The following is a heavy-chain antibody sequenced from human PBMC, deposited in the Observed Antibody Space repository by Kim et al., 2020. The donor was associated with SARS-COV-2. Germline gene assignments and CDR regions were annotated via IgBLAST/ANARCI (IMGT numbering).Heavy chain of an antibody. V-gene: IGHV1-3*01. Sequence: ASVKVSCKASGYTFTSYAMHWVRQAPGQRLEWMGWINAGNGNTKYSQKFQGRVTITRDTSASTAYMELSSLRSEDTAVYYCARGMRYCSGGSCYSIYYYGMDVWGQGTTVTVSS. D-gene: IGHD2-15*01. CDR3: ARGMRYCSGGSCYSIYYYGMDV. J-gene: IGHJ6*02. CDR2: INAGNGNT. CDR1: GYTFTSYA.